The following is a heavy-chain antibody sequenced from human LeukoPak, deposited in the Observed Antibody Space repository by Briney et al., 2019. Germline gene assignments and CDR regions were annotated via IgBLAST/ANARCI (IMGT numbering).Heavy chain of an antibody. J-gene: IGHJ6*02. CDR3: ARADCSGGSCSYGMDV. CDR1: GFTFSSYS. D-gene: IGHD2-15*01. V-gene: IGHV3-21*01. CDR2: ISSSSSSYI. Sequence: GGSLRLSCAASGFTFSSYSMNWVRQAPGKGLEWVSSISSSSSSYIYYADSVKGRFTISRDNAKNSLYLQMNSLRAEDTAVYYCARADCSGGSCSYGMDVWGQGTTVTVSS.